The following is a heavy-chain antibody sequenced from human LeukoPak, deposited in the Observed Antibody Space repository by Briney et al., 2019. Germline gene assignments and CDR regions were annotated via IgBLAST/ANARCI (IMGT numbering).Heavy chain of an antibody. CDR3: ARAIIEEGQLVYWYFDL. CDR1: GGSISSYY. J-gene: IGHJ2*01. D-gene: IGHD6-13*01. Sequence: PSETLSLTCTVSGGSISSYYWSWIRQPPGKGLEWIGYIYYSGSTNYNPSLKSRVTISVDTSKNQFSLKLSSVTAADTAVYYCARAIIEEGQLVYWYFDLWGRGTLVTVSS. V-gene: IGHV4-59*01. CDR2: IYYSGST.